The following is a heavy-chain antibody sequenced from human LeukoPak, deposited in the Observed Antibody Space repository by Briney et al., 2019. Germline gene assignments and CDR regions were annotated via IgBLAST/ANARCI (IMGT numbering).Heavy chain of an antibody. CDR1: GFTFDDYA. D-gene: IGHD3-22*01. J-gene: IGHJ3*02. V-gene: IGHV3-9*01. CDR3: AKGIDSSGYDAFDI. CDR2: ISWNSGSI. Sequence: GGSLRLSCAASGFTFDDYAMHWVRQAPGKGLEWVSGISWNSGSIDYADSVKGRFTISRDNAKNSLYLQMNSLRAEDTALYYCAKGIDSSGYDAFDIWGQGTMVTVSS.